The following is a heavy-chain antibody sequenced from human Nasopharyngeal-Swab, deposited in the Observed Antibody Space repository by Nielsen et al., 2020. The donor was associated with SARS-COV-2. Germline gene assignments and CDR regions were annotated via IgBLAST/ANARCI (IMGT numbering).Heavy chain of an antibody. CDR1: GFTFNNYN. D-gene: IGHD3-16*01. Sequence: GESLKISCAASGFTFNNYNFNWVRQAPGKGLEWVSSISSSSSYIYYADSVKGRFTISRDNAKNSLYLQMNSLRAEDTAVYYCAKDWDITFGGVPASWGQGTLVTVPS. J-gene: IGHJ5*02. CDR2: ISSSSSYI. CDR3: AKDWDITFGGVPAS. V-gene: IGHV3-21*01.